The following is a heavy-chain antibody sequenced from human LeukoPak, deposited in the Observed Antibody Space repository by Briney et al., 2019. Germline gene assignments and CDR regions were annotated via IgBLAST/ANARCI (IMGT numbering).Heavy chain of an antibody. CDR3: ARGLAGATTDYYYYMDV. D-gene: IGHD1-26*01. V-gene: IGHV4-34*01. CDR2: INHSGST. Sequence: SETLSLTCAVYGGSFSGFYWSWIRQPPGKGLEWIGEINHSGSTNYNPSLKSRVTISVDTSKNQFSLKLSSVTAADTAVYYCARGLAGATTDYYYYMDVWGKGTTVTVSS. J-gene: IGHJ6*03. CDR1: GGSFSGFY.